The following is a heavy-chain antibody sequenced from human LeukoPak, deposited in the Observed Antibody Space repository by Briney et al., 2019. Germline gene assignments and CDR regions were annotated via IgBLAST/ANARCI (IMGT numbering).Heavy chain of an antibody. Sequence: SETLSLTCTTSGAPISRFYWSWVRQPPGKGLQWIGNIYNGVPTFFNPSLKSRVTLSVDTSKTQFSLQLASVTAADTAVYYCVQTTGWPGFDYWGQGILVTVSS. D-gene: IGHD6-19*01. J-gene: IGHJ4*02. CDR1: GAPISRFY. CDR2: IYNGVPT. CDR3: VQTTGWPGFDY. V-gene: IGHV4-4*09.